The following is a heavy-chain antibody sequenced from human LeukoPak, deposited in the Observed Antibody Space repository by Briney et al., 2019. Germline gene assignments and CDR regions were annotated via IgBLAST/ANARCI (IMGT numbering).Heavy chain of an antibody. J-gene: IGHJ5*02. V-gene: IGHV4-59*01. CDR2: IYYSGST. CDR1: GGSISSYY. D-gene: IGHD6-13*01. Sequence: SETLSLTCTVSGGSISSYYWSWIRQPPGKGLEWIGYIYYSGSTNYNPSLKSRVTISVDTSKNQFSLKLSPVTAADTAVYYCARDRYSSSWYDPWFDPWGQGTLVTVSS. CDR3: ARDRYSSSWYDPWFDP.